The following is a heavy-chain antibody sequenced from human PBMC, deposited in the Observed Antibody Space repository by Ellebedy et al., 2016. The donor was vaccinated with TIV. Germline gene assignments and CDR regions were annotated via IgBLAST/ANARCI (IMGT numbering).Heavy chain of an antibody. V-gene: IGHV4-39*01. CDR3: ARKQRLWVPYSHGMDV. CDR1: GGSTNSSSYN. D-gene: IGHD6-25*01. J-gene: IGHJ6*02. Sequence: SETLSLTXSVSGGSTNSSSYNWGWIRHPPGKGLEWIGSIYYSGSTYYNPSLRSRVTISVDTSKNQFYLKLSSVTAADTAVYFCARKQRLWVPYSHGMDVWGQGTTVTVSS. CDR2: IYYSGST.